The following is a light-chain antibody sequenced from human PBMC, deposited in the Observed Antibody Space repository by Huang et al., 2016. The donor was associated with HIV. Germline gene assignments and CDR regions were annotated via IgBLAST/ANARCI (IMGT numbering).Light chain of an antibody. Sequence: DIQITQSPSSLSASVVDRVNITCRASQNINRYLNWYQQRPGEAPKLLIHGASSLQSRVPSRFTGSGSGTDFTLTISSLQPEDSATYYCQQSDRTPRTFGQGTKLEI. CDR3: QQSDRTPRT. CDR2: GAS. J-gene: IGKJ2*01. CDR1: QNINRY. V-gene: IGKV1-39*01.